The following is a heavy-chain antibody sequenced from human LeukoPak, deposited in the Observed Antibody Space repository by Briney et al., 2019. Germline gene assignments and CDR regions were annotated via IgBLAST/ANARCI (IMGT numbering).Heavy chain of an antibody. CDR2: ISGSGGST. CDR1: GFTFSSYA. Sequence: GGSLRLSCAASGFTFSSYAMSWVRQAPGKGLEWVSAISGSGGSTYYADSVKGRFTISRDNSKNTLYLQMNSLRAEGTAVYYCSTAPYDNYYYYMDVWGKGTTVTVSS. V-gene: IGHV3-23*01. J-gene: IGHJ6*03. CDR3: STAPYDNYYYYMDV. D-gene: IGHD3-9*01.